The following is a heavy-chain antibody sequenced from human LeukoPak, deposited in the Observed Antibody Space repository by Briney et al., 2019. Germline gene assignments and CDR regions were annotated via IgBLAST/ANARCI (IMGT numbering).Heavy chain of an antibody. Sequence: GESLKISCKGSGYTFAGYWIGWVRQVPGKGLEWMGIIYPGDSDTRYSPSFQGQVTISADKSISTVYLQWSSMRASDTAMYYCARHGKSYSTSSCWFDPWGQGTLVTVSS. J-gene: IGHJ5*02. V-gene: IGHV5-51*01. D-gene: IGHD6-6*01. CDR2: IYPGDSDT. CDR3: ARHGKSYSTSSCWFDP. CDR1: GYTFAGYW.